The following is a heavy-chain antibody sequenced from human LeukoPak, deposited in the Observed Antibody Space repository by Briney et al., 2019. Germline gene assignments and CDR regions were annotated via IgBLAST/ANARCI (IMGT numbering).Heavy chain of an antibody. V-gene: IGHV4-59*01. CDR3: ATSVLPVDYFDY. J-gene: IGHJ4*02. D-gene: IGHD2-2*01. CDR1: GGSISSYY. Sequence: SEALSLTCTVSGGSISSYYWSWIRQPPGKGLEWIGYIYYSGSTNYKPSLKSRVTISLDTSKNQFSLKLSSVTAADTAVYYCATSVLPVDYFDYWGQGTLVTVPS. CDR2: IYYSGST.